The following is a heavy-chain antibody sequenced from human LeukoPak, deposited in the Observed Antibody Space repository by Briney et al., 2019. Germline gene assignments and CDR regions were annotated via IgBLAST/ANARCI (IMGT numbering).Heavy chain of an antibody. Sequence: GGSLRLSCAASGFTVSSNYMSWVRQAPGKGLEWVSVIYSGGSTYYADSVKGRFTISRDNSKNTLYLQMNSLRAEDTAVYYCARARTYYDILTGYWKYYFDYWGQGTLVTVSS. CDR3: ARARTYYDILTGYWKYYFDY. V-gene: IGHV3-66*01. CDR2: IYSGGST. D-gene: IGHD3-9*01. J-gene: IGHJ4*02. CDR1: GFTVSSNY.